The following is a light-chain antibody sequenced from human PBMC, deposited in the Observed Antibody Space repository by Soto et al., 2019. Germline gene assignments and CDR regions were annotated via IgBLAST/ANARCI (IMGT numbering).Light chain of an antibody. CDR1: SGDVGDYNL. V-gene: IGLV2-23*02. J-gene: IGLJ1*01. Sequence: SVLTQPASLSGALGQSITISHAGTSGDVGDYNLVSWYQQHPAKAPKLMIYEVNKWPSGVSNRFSGSKSGNTASLTISGLQAEDEADYYCCSYVGSSTSYGFGTGTKAPS. CDR3: CSYVGSSTSYG. CDR2: EVN.